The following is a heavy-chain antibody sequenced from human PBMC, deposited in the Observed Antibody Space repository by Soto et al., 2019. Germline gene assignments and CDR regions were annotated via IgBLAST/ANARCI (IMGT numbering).Heavy chain of an antibody. Sequence: GGSLRLSCAASGFTFSSYWMHWVRQAPGKGLVWVSRINSDGSSTSYADSVKGRFTISRDNAKNTLYLQMNSLRAEDTAVYYCVRIAGDDAFDIWGQGTMVTVSS. CDR2: INSDGSST. J-gene: IGHJ3*02. CDR3: VRIAGDDAFDI. CDR1: GFTFSSYW. V-gene: IGHV3-74*01. D-gene: IGHD7-27*01.